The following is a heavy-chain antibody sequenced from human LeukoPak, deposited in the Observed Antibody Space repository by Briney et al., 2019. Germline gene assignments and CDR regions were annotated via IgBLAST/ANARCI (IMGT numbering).Heavy chain of an antibody. D-gene: IGHD3-22*01. Sequence: AGSLRLSCAASGFTFSSYAMSWVRQAPGKGLEWVSTITGSGSSTYYADSVKGRFTISRDNSKNTLYLQMNSLRAEDTAVYYCAKDSRYSDSSGCYLPWGQGTLVTVSS. CDR1: GFTFSSYA. CDR3: AKDSRYSDSSGCYLP. CDR2: ITGSGSST. J-gene: IGHJ5*02. V-gene: IGHV3-23*01.